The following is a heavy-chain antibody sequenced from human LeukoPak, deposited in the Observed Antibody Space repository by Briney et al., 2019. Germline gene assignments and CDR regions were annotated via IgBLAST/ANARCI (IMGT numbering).Heavy chain of an antibody. J-gene: IGHJ4*02. CDR1: GFTFSSYG. CDR3: AKRDTAMAPGGH. D-gene: IGHD5-18*01. CDR2: ISYDGSNK. V-gene: IGHV3-30*18. Sequence: GGSLRLSCAASGFTFSSYGMHWVRQAPGKGLEWVAVISYDGSNKYYADSVKDRFTISRDNSKNTLYLQMNSLRAEDTAVYYCAKRDTAMAPGGHWGQGTLVTVSS.